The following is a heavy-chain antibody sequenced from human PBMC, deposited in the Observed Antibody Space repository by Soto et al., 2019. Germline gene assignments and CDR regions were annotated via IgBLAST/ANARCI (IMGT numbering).Heavy chain of an antibody. Sequence: GGSLRLSCAASGFTFSSYGMHWVRQAPGKGLEWVAVIWYDGSNKYYADSVKGRFTISRDNSKNTLYLQMNSLRAEDTAVYYCARDRVSNIVATINSHLFDYWGQGTLVTVSS. CDR2: IWYDGSNK. D-gene: IGHD5-12*01. CDR3: ARDRVSNIVATINSHLFDY. J-gene: IGHJ4*02. CDR1: GFTFSSYG. V-gene: IGHV3-33*01.